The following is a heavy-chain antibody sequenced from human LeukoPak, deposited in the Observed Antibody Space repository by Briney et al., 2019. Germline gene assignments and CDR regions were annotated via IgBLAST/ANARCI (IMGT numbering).Heavy chain of an antibody. V-gene: IGHV4-59*11. J-gene: IGHJ4*02. CDR1: DVSISSHY. CDR2: MRDTVNT. D-gene: IGHD5-18*01. Sequence: SETLSLSCTVSDVSISSHYWSWLRQPPGKGLEWIAYMRDTVNTKDNPSFKSRLTLSADTSKNQFSLRLSSVTAADTAVYYCATIKRGNIYGYFDFWGQGVLVTISS. CDR3: ATIKRGNIYGYFDF.